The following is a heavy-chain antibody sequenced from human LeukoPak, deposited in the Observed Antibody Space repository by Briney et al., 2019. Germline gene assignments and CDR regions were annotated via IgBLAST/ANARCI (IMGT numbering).Heavy chain of an antibody. D-gene: IGHD3-3*01. V-gene: IGHV3-48*02. CDR1: GFTFSSYD. CDR3: ARDFWSGYNVDY. CDR2: ISSSSTI. J-gene: IGHJ4*02. Sequence: PGGSLRLSCAASGFTFSSYDMNWIRQAPGKGLEWVSYISSSSTIYYADSVKGRFTISRDNAKNSLYLQMNSLRDEDTAVYYCARDFWSGYNVDYWGQGTLVTVSS.